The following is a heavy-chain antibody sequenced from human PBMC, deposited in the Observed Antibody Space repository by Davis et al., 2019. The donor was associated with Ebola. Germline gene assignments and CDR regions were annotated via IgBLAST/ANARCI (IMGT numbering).Heavy chain of an antibody. CDR3: TRGFLWFGELSAFDI. Sequence: GGSLRLSCAASGFTFSSYAMSWFRQAPGKGLEWVGFIRSKAYGGTTEYAASVKGRFTISRDDSKSIAYLQMNSLKTEDTAVYYCTRGFLWFGELSAFDIWGQGTMVTVSS. CDR1: GFTFSSYA. V-gene: IGHV3-49*03. J-gene: IGHJ3*02. CDR2: IRSKAYGGTT. D-gene: IGHD3-10*01.